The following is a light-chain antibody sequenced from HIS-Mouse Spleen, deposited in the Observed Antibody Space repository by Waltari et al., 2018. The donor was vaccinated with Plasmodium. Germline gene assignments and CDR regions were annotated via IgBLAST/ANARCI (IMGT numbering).Light chain of an antibody. CDR1: QSISSY. Sequence: DIQMTQSPSSLSASVGDRVTITCRASQSISSYLNWYQQKPWKAPKLLIYAPSSLQSGVPSRFSGSGSGTDFTLTISSLQPEDFATYYCQQSYSTPQLTFGGGTKVEIK. J-gene: IGKJ4*01. CDR3: QQSYSTPQLT. CDR2: APS. V-gene: IGKV1-39*01.